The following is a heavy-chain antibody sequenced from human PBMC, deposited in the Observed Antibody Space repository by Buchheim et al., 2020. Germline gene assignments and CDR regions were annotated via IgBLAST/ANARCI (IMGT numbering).Heavy chain of an antibody. CDR2: IYHSGST. CDR1: GGSISSSNW. V-gene: IGHV4-4*02. Sequence: QVQLQESGPGLVKPSGTLSLTCAVSGGSISSSNWWSWVRQPPGKGLEWIGEIYHSGSTNYNPSLKSRVTISVDKSKNQFSLKLSSVTDADTAVYYCARVGGGVYCSSTSCYYYYYMDVWGKGTT. D-gene: IGHD2-2*01. CDR3: ARVGGGVYCSSTSCYYYYYMDV. J-gene: IGHJ6*03.